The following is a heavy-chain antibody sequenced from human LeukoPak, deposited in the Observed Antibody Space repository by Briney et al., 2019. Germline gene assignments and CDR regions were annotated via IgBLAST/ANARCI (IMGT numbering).Heavy chain of an antibody. V-gene: IGHV3-30*18. J-gene: IGHJ4*02. D-gene: IGHD6-13*01. CDR3: AKGASESSTWYTYFDY. CDR2: ISHDGSGK. Sequence: GGSLRLSCAASGLTLSSYWMHWVRQAPGKGLEWVAVISHDGSGKYYADSVKGRFTVSRDNSKTTLYLQMNSLRAEDTAVYYCAKGASESSTWYTYFDYWGQGTLVTVSS. CDR1: GLTLSSYW.